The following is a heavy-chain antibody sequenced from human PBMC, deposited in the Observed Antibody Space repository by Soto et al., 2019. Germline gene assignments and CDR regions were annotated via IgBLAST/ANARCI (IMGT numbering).Heavy chain of an antibody. V-gene: IGHV1-2*02. Sequence: QVQLVQSGAEVKKPGASVKVSCKASGYTFTGYYMHWVRQAPGQGLEWMGWINPNSGGKNYAQKFQGRVTMTRDTSISTAYMELSRLRSDDTAVYYCARGYSSSWYEVWFDPWGQGTLVTVSS. CDR2: INPNSGGK. CDR3: ARGYSSSWYEVWFDP. J-gene: IGHJ5*02. D-gene: IGHD6-13*01. CDR1: GYTFTGYY.